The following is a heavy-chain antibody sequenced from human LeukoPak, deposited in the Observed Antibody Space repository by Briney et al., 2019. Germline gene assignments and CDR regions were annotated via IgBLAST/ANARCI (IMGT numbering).Heavy chain of an antibody. J-gene: IGHJ4*02. CDR1: GYTFTGYY. D-gene: IGHD4-23*01. CDR3: ARDGGLDH. Sequence: GASVKVSCKASGYTFTGYYMHWVRQAPGPGLEWMGWINPNSGDTNYAQKFQGRVTLTRDTSISTAYMELSGLGSDDMAVYYCARDGGLDHWGQGTLVTVSS. V-gene: IGHV1-2*02. CDR2: INPNSGDT.